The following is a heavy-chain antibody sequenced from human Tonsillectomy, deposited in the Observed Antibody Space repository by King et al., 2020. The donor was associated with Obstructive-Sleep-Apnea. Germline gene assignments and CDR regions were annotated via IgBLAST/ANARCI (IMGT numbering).Heavy chain of an antibody. Sequence: QLVQSGAEVKKPGASVKVSCKASGYTFTGYYMHWVRQAPGQGLEWMGWINPNSGGTNYAQKFQGWVTMTRDTSISTAYMELSRLRSDDTAVYYCARGDLIAVAGTGVDYWGQGTLVTVSS. CDR2: INPNSGGT. CDR3: ARGDLIAVAGTGVDY. J-gene: IGHJ4*02. D-gene: IGHD6-19*01. V-gene: IGHV1-2*04. CDR1: GYTFTGYY.